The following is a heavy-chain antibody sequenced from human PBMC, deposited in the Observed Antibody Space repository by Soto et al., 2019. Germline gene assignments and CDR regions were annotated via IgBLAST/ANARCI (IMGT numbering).Heavy chain of an antibody. CDR1: GGSFSGYY. CDR3: ARLVKAAAGNV. CDR2: INHSGST. Sequence: QVQLQQWGAGLLKPSETLSLTCAVYGGSFSGYYWSWIRQPPGKGLEWIGEINHSGSTNYNPSLKSRVTISVDTSKNQFSLKLSSVTAADTAVYYCARLVKAAAGNVWGQGTLVTVSS. J-gene: IGHJ4*02. V-gene: IGHV4-34*01. D-gene: IGHD6-13*01.